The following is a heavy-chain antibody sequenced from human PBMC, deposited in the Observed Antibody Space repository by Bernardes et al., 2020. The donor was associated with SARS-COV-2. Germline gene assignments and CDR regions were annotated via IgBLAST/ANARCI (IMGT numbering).Heavy chain of an antibody. V-gene: IGHV1-18*01. CDR1: GYTFTSYG. CDR2: ISAYNGNT. Sequence: ASVKVSCKASGYTFTSYGISWVRQAPGQGLEWMGWISAYNGNTNYAQKLQGRVTMTTDTSTSTAYMELRSLRSDDTAVYYCARDGQQLVLYYYYGMDVWGQGTTVTVSS. CDR3: ARDGQQLVLYYYYGMDV. J-gene: IGHJ6*02. D-gene: IGHD6-6*01.